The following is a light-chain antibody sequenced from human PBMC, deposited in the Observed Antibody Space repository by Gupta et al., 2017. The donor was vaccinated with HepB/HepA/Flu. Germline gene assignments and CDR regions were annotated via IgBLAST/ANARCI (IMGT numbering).Light chain of an antibody. V-gene: IGKV6D-21*02. CDR3: QQSSSLPFT. CDR1: QSIGNR. CDR2: YSS. Sequence: EIVLTQSPDFQSVPPNEKVTITCRASQSIGNRLNWYQQKPEQSPKLLIKYSSQSSSGVPSRFSGSGYGTDFTLTINSLEAEDAAAYYCQQSSSLPFTFGPGTKVDVK. J-gene: IGKJ3*01.